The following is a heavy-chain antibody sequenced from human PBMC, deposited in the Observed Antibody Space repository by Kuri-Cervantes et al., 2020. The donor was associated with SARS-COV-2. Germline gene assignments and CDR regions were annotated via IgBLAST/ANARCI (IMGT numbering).Heavy chain of an antibody. CDR3: AREHCSSTSRYGLDY. CDR2: ISSSSSYI. CDR1: GFTFSSYS. V-gene: IGHV3-21*01. Sequence: GESLKISCAASGFTFSSYSMNWVRQAPGKGLEWVSSISSSSSYIYYADSVKGRFTISRDNAKNSLYLQMNSLRAEDTAVYYCAREHCSSTSRYGLDYWGQGTLVTVSS. J-gene: IGHJ4*02. D-gene: IGHD2-2*01.